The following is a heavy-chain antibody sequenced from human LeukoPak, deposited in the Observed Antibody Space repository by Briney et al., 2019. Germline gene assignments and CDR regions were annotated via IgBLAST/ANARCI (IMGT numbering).Heavy chain of an antibody. Sequence: SQTLSLTCTVSGGSISSGDYYWSWIRQLPGKGLEWIGYIYYSGSTYYNPSLKSRVTISVDTSKNQFSLKLSSVTAADTAVYYCAIVGGDFDAFDIWGQGTMVTVSS. J-gene: IGHJ3*02. CDR1: GGSISSGDYY. D-gene: IGHD4-17*01. CDR2: IYYSGST. CDR3: AIVGGDFDAFDI. V-gene: IGHV4-30-4*01.